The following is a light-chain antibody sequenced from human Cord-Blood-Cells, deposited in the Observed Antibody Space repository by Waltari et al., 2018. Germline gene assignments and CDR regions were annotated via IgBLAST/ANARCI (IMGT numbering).Light chain of an antibody. CDR2: AAS. V-gene: IGKV1-39*01. CDR3: QQSYSTPPKLT. Sequence: DIHMTQSPSSLSASVGDRVAITCRASQNISSYLNWYQQKSGNAPKLLIYAASSLQRGVPSRFSGSGSGTDFTLTISSLQPEDFATYDCQQSYSTPPKLTFGRGTKVESK. CDR1: QNISSY. J-gene: IGKJ4*01.